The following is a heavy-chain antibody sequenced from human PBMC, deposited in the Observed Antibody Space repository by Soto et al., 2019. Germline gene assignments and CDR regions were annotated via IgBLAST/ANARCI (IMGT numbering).Heavy chain of an antibody. CDR1: GLTFSRYT. CDR3: ARFRSERPFDY. CDR2: ISYDGNNK. Sequence: QVQLVESGGGVVQPGRSLRLSCAASGLTFSRYTMHWVRRAPGKGLEWVAVISYDGNNKYYADSVKGRFTISRDNSKNTLSLQMNSLRPEDTAVYYCARFRSERPFDYWGQGTLVTVSS. V-gene: IGHV3-30-3*01. J-gene: IGHJ4*02.